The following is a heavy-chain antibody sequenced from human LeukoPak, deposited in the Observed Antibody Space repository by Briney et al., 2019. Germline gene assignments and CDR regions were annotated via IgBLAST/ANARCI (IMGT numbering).Heavy chain of an antibody. Sequence: GGSLRLSCAASGFTFSGYEMNWFRQAPGKGLEWVAVIWFDGSNKFYADSVKGRFTISRDNSKNTLYLQMNSLRAEDTAVYYCASSAGALIDCWGQGTLVTVSS. CDR3: ASSAGALIDC. D-gene: IGHD6-19*01. CDR2: IWFDGSNK. V-gene: IGHV3-33*08. J-gene: IGHJ4*02. CDR1: GFTFSGYE.